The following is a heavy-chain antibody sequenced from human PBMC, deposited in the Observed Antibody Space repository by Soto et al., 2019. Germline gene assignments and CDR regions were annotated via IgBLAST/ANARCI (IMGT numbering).Heavy chain of an antibody. V-gene: IGHV4-31*02. D-gene: IGHD2-2*01. CDR1: GGSISSGGYY. Sequence: SETLSLTCTVSGGSISSGGYYWSWIRQHPGKGLEWIGDIYHSGSIYYNPSLKSRVTISVDTSKNQFSLKLSFVTAADTAVYYCARFLVEPAATVPEDVWGQGTTVTVSS. CDR2: IYHSGSI. CDR3: ARFLVEPAATVPEDV. J-gene: IGHJ6*02.